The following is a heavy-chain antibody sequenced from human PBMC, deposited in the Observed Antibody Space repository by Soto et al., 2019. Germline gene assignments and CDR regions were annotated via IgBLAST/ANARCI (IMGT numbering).Heavy chain of an antibody. Sequence: PSETLSLTCTVSGASITSGYWSWIRQPPGKGLEWIGHIYYSGSTKYNPSLQSRVTMSVHTSQNKFSLNLSSVTAADTAVYFCANLVRGVVGYYFDYWGQGTQVTDS. CDR3: ANLVRGVVGYYFDY. V-gene: IGHV4-59*08. J-gene: IGHJ4*02. D-gene: IGHD3-10*01. CDR1: GASITSGY. CDR2: IYYSGST.